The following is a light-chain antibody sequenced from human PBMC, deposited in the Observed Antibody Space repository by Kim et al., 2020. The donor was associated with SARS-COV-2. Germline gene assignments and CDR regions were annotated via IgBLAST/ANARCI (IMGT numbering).Light chain of an antibody. CDR1: SSNIGNNS. CDR2: YDD. V-gene: IGLV1-36*01. J-gene: IGLJ2*01. CDR3: AAWDDSLNGVV. Sequence: QRVAISCSGSSSNIGNNSVNWYQQLPGTAPKLLIYYDDLLPSGVSDRFSGSKSGTSASLAISGLQSEDEADYYCAAWDDSLNGVVFGGGTQLTVL.